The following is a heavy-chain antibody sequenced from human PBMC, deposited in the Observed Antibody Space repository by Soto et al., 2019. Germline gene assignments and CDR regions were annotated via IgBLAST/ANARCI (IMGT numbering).Heavy chain of an antibody. CDR3: ARGWGIWSGYYDAFDI. V-gene: IGHV3-21*01. CDR2: ISSSSSYI. J-gene: IGHJ3*02. CDR1: GFTFSSYS. Sequence: GGSLRLSCAASGFTFSSYSMNWVRQAPGKGLEWVSSISSSSSYIYYADSVKGRFTISRDNAKNSLYLQMNSLRAEDTAAYYCARGWGIWSGYYDAFDIWGQGTMVTVSS. D-gene: IGHD3-3*01.